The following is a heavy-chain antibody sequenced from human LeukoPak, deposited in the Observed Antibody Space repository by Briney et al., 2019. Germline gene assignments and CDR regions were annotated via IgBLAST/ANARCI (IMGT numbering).Heavy chain of an antibody. CDR1: GGSITRFY. V-gene: IGHV4-59*03. J-gene: IGHJ4*02. CDR2: IYDIGTT. D-gene: IGHD6-13*01. CDR3: ATGVHGITAAGDYYFDY. Sequence: SETLSLTCTVSGGSITRFYWSWIRQPPGKGLEWIGYIYDIGTTNYNPSLKTRVTMSVDTSNNQFSLKLSSVTAADTAVYYCATGVHGITAAGDYYFDYXGQGTLVTVSS.